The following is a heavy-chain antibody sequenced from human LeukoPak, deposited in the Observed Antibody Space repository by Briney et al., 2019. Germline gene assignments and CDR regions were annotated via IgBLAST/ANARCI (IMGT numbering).Heavy chain of an antibody. V-gene: IGHV1-2*02. CDR2: INPNSGGT. Sequence: GASVKVSCKASGYTFTGYYMHWVRQAPGQGLEWMGWINPNSGGTNYAQKFQGRVTMTRDTSISTAYMELSRLRSDDTAVYYCATTIAARERYYYYYYYMDVWGKGTTVTVSS. CDR1: GYTFTGYY. J-gene: IGHJ6*03. CDR3: ATTIAARERYYYYYYYMDV. D-gene: IGHD6-6*01.